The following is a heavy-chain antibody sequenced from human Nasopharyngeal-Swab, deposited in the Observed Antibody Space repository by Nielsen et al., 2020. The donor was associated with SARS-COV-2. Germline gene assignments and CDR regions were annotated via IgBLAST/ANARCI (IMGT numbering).Heavy chain of an antibody. CDR1: GFTFSSYG. CDR2: ISGSGDNT. Sequence: GESLEISCAASGFTFSSYGMSWVRQAPGKGLEWVSAISGSGDNTYYADSVKGQFTISRDNSKNTLYLQMNSLRVEDTAVYYCATNSSSWGGFDYWGQGTLVTVSS. CDR3: ATNSSSWGGFDY. V-gene: IGHV3-23*01. J-gene: IGHJ4*02. D-gene: IGHD6-13*01.